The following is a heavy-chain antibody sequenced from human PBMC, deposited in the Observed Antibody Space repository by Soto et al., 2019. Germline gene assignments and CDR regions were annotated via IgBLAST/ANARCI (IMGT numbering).Heavy chain of an antibody. D-gene: IGHD5-18*01. Sequence: SETLSLTCPVSGGSISSSSSYWGWIRQPPGKGLEWVGSIYYSGSTYYNPSLKSRVTISVDTSKNQFSLKLSSVTAADTAVYYCARRTRDTAMVTHYYYGMDVWGQGTTVTVSS. V-gene: IGHV4-39*01. CDR1: GGSISSSSSY. J-gene: IGHJ6*02. CDR3: ARRTRDTAMVTHYYYGMDV. CDR2: IYYSGST.